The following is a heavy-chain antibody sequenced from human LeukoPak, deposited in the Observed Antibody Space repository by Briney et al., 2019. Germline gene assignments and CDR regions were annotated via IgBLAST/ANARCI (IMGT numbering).Heavy chain of an antibody. CDR1: GFTFSSYD. Sequence: GGSLRLSCAASGFTFSSYDMHWVRQATGKGLEWVSAIGTAGDTYYPGSVKGRFTISRENAKNSLYLQMNGLRAGDTAVYYCARSIAAAGFDYWGQGTLVTVSS. CDR3: ARSIAAAGFDY. J-gene: IGHJ4*02. CDR2: IGTAGDT. V-gene: IGHV3-13*01. D-gene: IGHD6-13*01.